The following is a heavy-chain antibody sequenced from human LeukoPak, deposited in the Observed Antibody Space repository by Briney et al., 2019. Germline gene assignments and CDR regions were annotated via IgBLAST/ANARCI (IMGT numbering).Heavy chain of an antibody. Sequence: SETLSLTCTVSGGSISSSSYYWGWIRQPPGKGLEWIGRIYYSGSTYYNPSLKSRVTISADTSKNQFSLKLSSVTAADTAVYYCARLRDWDISRDYWGQGTLVTVSS. V-gene: IGHV4-39*01. CDR1: GGSISSSSYY. D-gene: IGHD3-3*02. J-gene: IGHJ4*02. CDR3: ARLRDWDISRDY. CDR2: IYYSGST.